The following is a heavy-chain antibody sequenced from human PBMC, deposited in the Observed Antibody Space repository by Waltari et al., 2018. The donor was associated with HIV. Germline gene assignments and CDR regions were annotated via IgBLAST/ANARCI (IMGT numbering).Heavy chain of an antibody. CDR3: TRDKQTTGATLDY. CDR2: IWDDGSNK. CDR1: GFTFSNSG. V-gene: IGHV3-33*01. D-gene: IGHD2-15*01. J-gene: IGHJ4*02. Sequence: QVQLVESGGGVVQPGRSLRLSCAASGFTFSNSGMHWVRQAPGEGLEWVALIWDDGSNKFYADSVKGRFIISRDNSKNTLYLQINSLRADDTAVYYCTRDKQTTGATLDYWGQGTLVTVSS.